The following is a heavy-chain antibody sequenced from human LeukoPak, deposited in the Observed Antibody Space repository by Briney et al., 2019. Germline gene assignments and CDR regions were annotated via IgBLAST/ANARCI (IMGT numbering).Heavy chain of an antibody. CDR1: GYIFTGQF. J-gene: IGHJ4*02. D-gene: IGHD6-19*01. CDR2: YNPNSGDT. CDR3: ARGRKQWLVEDY. V-gene: IGHV1-2*02. Sequence: ASVKVSCKASGYIFTGQFIHWVRQAPGQGLEWMAMYNPNSGDTTFSQRFQDRVTMTRDTSISTAYVELSRLRSDDTAVYYCARGRKQWLVEDYWGQGTLVTVSS.